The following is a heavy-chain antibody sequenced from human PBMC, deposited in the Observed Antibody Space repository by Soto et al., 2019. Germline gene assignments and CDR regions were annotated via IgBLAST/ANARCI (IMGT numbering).Heavy chain of an antibody. Sequence: QVQLVESGGGVVQPGTSLRLSCAASGFIFSHSGIHWVRQSPGKGLEWVAVIYYDGNDKYYGDSVKGRFTISRDNSNNMAYLQMNSLGPEDSAVYYGAREGLGSGYDGHQYGLDVWGQGTTVTVSS. CDR3: AREGLGSGYDGHQYGLDV. D-gene: IGHD3-3*01. J-gene: IGHJ6*02. CDR1: GFIFSHSG. V-gene: IGHV3-33*01. CDR2: IYYDGNDK.